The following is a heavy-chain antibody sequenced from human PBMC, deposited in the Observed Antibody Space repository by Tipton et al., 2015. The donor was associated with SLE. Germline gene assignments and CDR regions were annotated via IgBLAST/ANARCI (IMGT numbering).Heavy chain of an antibody. CDR1: GDSVSSSNYY. J-gene: IGHJ3*02. Sequence: TLSLTCTVSGDSVSSSNYYWGWIRQPPGKGLEWIGTIFYGESTYYNPSLKSRVTISIDTSKNHFSLKLTSVTAADTALYYCARGFGNSFKRAFDIWGQGTLVTVSS. CDR3: ARGFGNSFKRAFDI. CDR2: IFYGEST. D-gene: IGHD4-23*01. V-gene: IGHV4-39*02.